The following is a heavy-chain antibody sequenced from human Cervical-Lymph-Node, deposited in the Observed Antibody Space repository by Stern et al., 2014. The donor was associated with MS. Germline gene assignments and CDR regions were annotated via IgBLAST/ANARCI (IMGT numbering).Heavy chain of an antibody. J-gene: IGHJ4*02. D-gene: IGHD6-13*01. CDR3: TRMVYVTGYSSSWYSDY. V-gene: IGHV3-49*05. CDR2: IRSKAYGGTT. Sequence: EVQLVESGGGLVKPGRSLRLSCTASGFSFGDYVMSWFRQAPGKGLEWVGFIRSKAYGGTTEYAASVKGRFTISRDDSKSIAYLQMNSLKTEDTAVYYCTRMVYVTGYSSSWYSDYWGQGTLVTVSS. CDR1: GFSFGDYV.